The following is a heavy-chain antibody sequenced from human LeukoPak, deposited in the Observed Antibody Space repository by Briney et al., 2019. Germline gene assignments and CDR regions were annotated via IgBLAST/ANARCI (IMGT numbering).Heavy chain of an antibody. V-gene: IGHV4-59*01. CDR2: IYYGGST. Sequence: SETLSLTCTVSGGSIGSYYWSWIREPPGKGLEWIGYIYYGGSTDYNPSLKSRVTISKDTSKTQFSLRLSSVTAADTAVYYCVRTGDTERFDYWGQGTLVTVSS. CDR3: VRTGDTERFDY. D-gene: IGHD5-18*01. J-gene: IGHJ4*02. CDR1: GGSIGSYY.